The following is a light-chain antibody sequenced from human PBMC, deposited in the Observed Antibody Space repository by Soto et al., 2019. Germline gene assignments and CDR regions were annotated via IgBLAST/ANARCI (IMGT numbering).Light chain of an antibody. CDR2: GAS. CDR1: QSVRSN. Sequence: EIVMTQSPATLSVSPGERATLFCRASQSVRSNFLAWYQQKPGQAPRLLIYGASTRATGVPARFSGSGSGTEFTLTISSLQSEDFAGYYCQQYSAWHLTFGGGTKVDIK. J-gene: IGKJ4*01. V-gene: IGKV3-15*01. CDR3: QQYSAWHLT.